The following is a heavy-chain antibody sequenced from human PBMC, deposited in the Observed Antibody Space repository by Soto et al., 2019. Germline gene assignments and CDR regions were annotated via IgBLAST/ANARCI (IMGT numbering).Heavy chain of an antibody. Sequence: EVQLLESGGGLVQPGGSLRLSCAASGFTFSSYAINCVRQAPGKGREWVSAISGSGGSTYYADSVKGRFTISRDNSKNSLYLQMHSLRAEDTAVYSCAKMSLNTWFDPWGQGTLVTVSS. CDR3: AKMSLNTWFDP. CDR2: ISGSGGST. CDR1: GFTFSSYA. J-gene: IGHJ5*02. V-gene: IGHV3-23*01.